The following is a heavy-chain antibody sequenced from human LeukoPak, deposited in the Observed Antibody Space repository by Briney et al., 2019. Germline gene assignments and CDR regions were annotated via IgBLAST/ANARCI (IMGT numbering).Heavy chain of an antibody. CDR1: GGSFSGYY. Sequence: PSETLSLTCAVYGGSFSGYYWSWIRQPPGKGLEWIGEINHSGSTYYNPSLKSRVTISVDTSKNQFSLKLSSVTAADTAVYYCARDEEYSSGRYTDYWGQGTLATVSS. CDR3: ARDEEYSSGRYTDY. CDR2: INHSGST. J-gene: IGHJ4*02. V-gene: IGHV4-34*01. D-gene: IGHD6-19*01.